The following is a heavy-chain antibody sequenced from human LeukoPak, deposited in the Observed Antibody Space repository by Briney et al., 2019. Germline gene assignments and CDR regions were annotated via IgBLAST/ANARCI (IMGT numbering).Heavy chain of an antibody. CDR3: ARGDSYGYLTANYFDY. Sequence: SETLSLTCAVYGGSFSGYYWSWIRRPPGKGLEWIGEINHSGSTNYNPSLKSRVTISVDTSKIQFSLKLSSVTAADTAVYYCARGDSYGYLTANYFDYWGQGTLVTVSS. J-gene: IGHJ4*02. CDR2: INHSGST. D-gene: IGHD5-18*01. V-gene: IGHV4-34*01. CDR1: GGSFSGYY.